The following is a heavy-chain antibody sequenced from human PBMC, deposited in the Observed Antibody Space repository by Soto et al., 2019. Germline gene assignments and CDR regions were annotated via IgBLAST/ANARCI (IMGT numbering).Heavy chain of an antibody. V-gene: IGHV3-21*01. Sequence: EVPLVESGGGLVKPGGSLRLSCAASGFTFSSYSMNWVRQAPGKGLEWVSSISSSSSYIYYADSVKGRFTISRDNAKNSLYLQMNSLRAEDTAVYYCANYDFWSGYYPRDYWGQGTLVTVSS. CDR3: ANYDFWSGYYPRDY. CDR2: ISSSSSYI. J-gene: IGHJ4*02. D-gene: IGHD3-3*01. CDR1: GFTFSSYS.